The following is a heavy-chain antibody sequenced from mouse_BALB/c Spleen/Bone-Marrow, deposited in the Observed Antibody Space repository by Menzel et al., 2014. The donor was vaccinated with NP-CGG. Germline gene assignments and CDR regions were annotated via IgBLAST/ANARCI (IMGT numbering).Heavy chain of an antibody. CDR1: GYTFTSYY. J-gene: IGHJ2*01. Sequence: VQGVESGAELMKPGASVKLSCKASGYTFTSYYMYWVKQRPGQGLEWIGEINPSNGGTNFNEKFKSRATLTVDKSSXTACMQLSSLTSEDSAVYYCTRGRTLDFDNWGQGTTLTVSS. CDR2: INPSNGGT. V-gene: IGHV1S81*02. CDR3: TRGRTLDFDN.